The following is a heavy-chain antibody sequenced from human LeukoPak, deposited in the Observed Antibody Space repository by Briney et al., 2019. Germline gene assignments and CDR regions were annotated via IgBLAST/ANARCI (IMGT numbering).Heavy chain of an antibody. V-gene: IGHV3-73*01. J-gene: IGHJ4*02. CDR1: GFIFSGSA. CDR2: IRSKANSYAT. Sequence: GGSLRLSCAASGFIFSGSAMHWVRQASGKGLEWLGRIRSKANSYATAYAASVKGRFTISRDDLKNTAHLQMNSLKTEDTAVYYCTRSSDTSGYYLDNWGQGTLVTVSS. D-gene: IGHD3-22*01. CDR3: TRSSDTSGYYLDN.